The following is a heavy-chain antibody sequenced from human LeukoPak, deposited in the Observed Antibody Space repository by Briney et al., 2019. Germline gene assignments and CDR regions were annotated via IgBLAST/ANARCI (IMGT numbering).Heavy chain of an antibody. CDR2: ISGSGGST. D-gene: IGHD3-22*01. CDR1: GFTFSSYA. Sequence: PGGSLRLSCAASGFTFSSYAMSWVRQAPGKGLEWVSAISGSGGSTYYADSVKGRFTISRDNSKNTLYLQMNSLRAEDTAVYYCAKDLVEGGYYYDSSGTKTPFDYWGQGTLVTVSS. J-gene: IGHJ4*02. CDR3: AKDLVEGGYYYDSSGTKTPFDY. V-gene: IGHV3-23*01.